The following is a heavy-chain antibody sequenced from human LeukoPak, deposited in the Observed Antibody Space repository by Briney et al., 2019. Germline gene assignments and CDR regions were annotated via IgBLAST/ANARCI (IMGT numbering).Heavy chain of an antibody. Sequence: ASVKVSCKASGYTFTGYYMHWVRQAPGQGLEWMGWISAYNGNTNYAQKLQGRVTMTTDTSTSTAYMELRSLRSDDTAVYYCARSYSSGWYGEVFDYWGQGTLVTVSS. V-gene: IGHV1-18*04. CDR1: GYTFTGYY. CDR2: ISAYNGNT. J-gene: IGHJ4*02. D-gene: IGHD6-19*01. CDR3: ARSYSSGWYGEVFDY.